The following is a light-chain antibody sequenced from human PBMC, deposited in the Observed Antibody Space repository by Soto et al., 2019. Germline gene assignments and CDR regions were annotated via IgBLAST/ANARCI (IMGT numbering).Light chain of an antibody. CDR3: SSYTSTHYV. Sequence: QSVLTQPASVSGSPGQSITISCIGSSTDVGGYNYVSWYQQRPGKAPKLMIFEVSNRPSGVSYRFAGSKSGNTASLTISGLQAEDEADYYCSSYTSTHYVFGTGTKVTV. J-gene: IGLJ1*01. CDR1: STDVGGYNY. V-gene: IGLV2-14*01. CDR2: EVS.